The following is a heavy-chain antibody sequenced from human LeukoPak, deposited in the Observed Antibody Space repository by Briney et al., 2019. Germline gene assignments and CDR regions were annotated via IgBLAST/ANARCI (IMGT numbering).Heavy chain of an antibody. CDR3: ARGLGGSYYFDH. CDR1: GGSFSGYY. Sequence: PSETLSLTCAVYGGSFSGYYWSWIRQPPGKGLDWIGEIIHSGGTNYNPSLKSRVTIPVDTSKNQFSLNLNSINAADTAVYYCARGLGGSYYFDHWGQGTLVTVSS. CDR2: IIHSGGT. J-gene: IGHJ4*02. D-gene: IGHD1-26*01. V-gene: IGHV4-34*01.